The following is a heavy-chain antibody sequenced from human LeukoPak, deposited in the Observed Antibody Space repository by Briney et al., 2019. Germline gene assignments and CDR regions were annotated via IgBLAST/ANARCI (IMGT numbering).Heavy chain of an antibody. Sequence: GGSLRLSCTASGFTFSRYSMNWVRQAPGKGLEWISSISTGSTYINFADSVKGRFTISRDNAKNSLYLQMSSLRAEDTAVYYCETYASAGRGYWGQGTLVTVSS. D-gene: IGHD2-2*01. CDR1: GFTFSRYS. CDR3: ETYASAGRGY. CDR2: ISTGSTYI. J-gene: IGHJ4*02. V-gene: IGHV3-21*01.